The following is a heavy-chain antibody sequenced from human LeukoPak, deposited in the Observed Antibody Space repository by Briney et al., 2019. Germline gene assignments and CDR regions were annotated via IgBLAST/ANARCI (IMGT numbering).Heavy chain of an antibody. CDR2: ISYDGSNK. Sequence: PGGSLRLSCAASGFTFSSYGMHWVRQAPGKGLEWVAVISYDGSNKYYADSVKGRFTISRDNSKNTLYLQMNSLRAEDTAVYYCARVTSGYSYGHFDYWGQGTLVTVSS. J-gene: IGHJ4*02. V-gene: IGHV3-30*03. D-gene: IGHD5-18*01. CDR1: GFTFSSYG. CDR3: ARVTSGYSYGHFDY.